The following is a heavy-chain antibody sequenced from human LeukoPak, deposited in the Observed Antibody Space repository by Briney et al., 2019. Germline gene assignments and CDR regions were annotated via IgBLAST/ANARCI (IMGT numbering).Heavy chain of an antibody. CDR2: ISYDGSNQ. CDR3: ARDNEWLAFDY. J-gene: IGHJ4*02. CDR1: GFTFSSYA. Sequence: GGSLRLSCAASGFTFSSYAMHWVRQAPGKGLEWVVVISYDGSNQYYADSVKGRFTISRDNSKNTLYLQMNSLRAEDTAVYYCARDNEWLAFDYWGQGTLVTVSS. V-gene: IGHV3-30-3*01. D-gene: IGHD6-19*01.